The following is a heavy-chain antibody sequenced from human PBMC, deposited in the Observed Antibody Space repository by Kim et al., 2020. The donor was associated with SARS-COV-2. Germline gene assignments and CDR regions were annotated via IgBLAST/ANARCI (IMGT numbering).Heavy chain of an antibody. CDR2: IDPSDSYT. D-gene: IGHD3-9*01. CDR1: GYSFTSYW. J-gene: IGHJ6*02. CDR3: ARRPYYDILTGYPHPHYYYYGMAV. Sequence: GESLKISCKGSGYSFTSYWISWVRQMPGKGLEWMGRIDPSDSYTNYSPSFQGHVTISAHKSISTAYLQGSSLKASDTAMYYCARRPYYDILTGYPHPHYYYYGMAVWGRETTVAVSS. V-gene: IGHV5-10-1*01.